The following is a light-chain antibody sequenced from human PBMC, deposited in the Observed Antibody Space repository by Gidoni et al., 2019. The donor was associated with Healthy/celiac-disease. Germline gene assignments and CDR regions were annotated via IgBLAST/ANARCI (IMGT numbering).Light chain of an antibody. CDR3: CSYAGSSTNVV. CDR2: EGS. CDR1: SSDVGSYNL. V-gene: IGLV2-23*01. Sequence: QSALTQPASVSGSPGQSITISGTGTSSDVGSYNLASWYQQHPGKAPKLMIYEGSKRPSGVSNRFSGSKSGNTASLTISGLQAEDEADYYCCSYAGSSTNVVFGGGTKLTVL. J-gene: IGLJ2*01.